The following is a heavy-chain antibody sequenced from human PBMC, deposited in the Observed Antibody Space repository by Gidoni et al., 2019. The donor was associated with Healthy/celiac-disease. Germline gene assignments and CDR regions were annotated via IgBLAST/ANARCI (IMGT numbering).Heavy chain of an antibody. Sequence: EVQLVESGGGLVKPGGSLRLSCAASGFTFSSYSMNWVRQAPGKGLEWVSSISSSSSYIYYADSVKGRFTISRDNAKNSLYLQMNSLRAEDTAVYYCARDRGSIAANAFDIWGQGTMVTVSS. CDR1: GFTFSSYS. CDR3: ARDRGSIAANAFDI. V-gene: IGHV3-21*01. J-gene: IGHJ3*02. D-gene: IGHD6-6*01. CDR2: ISSSSSYI.